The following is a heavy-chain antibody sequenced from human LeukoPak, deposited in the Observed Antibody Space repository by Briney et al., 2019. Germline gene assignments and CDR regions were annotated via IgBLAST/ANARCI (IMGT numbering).Heavy chain of an antibody. CDR2: INPSGGST. V-gene: IGHV1-46*01. D-gene: IGHD1-26*01. CDR3: ARAVSRVGATGDDFDY. J-gene: IGHJ4*02. Sequence: ASVKVSCKESGYTFTSYYMHWVRQAPGQGLEWMGIINPSGGSTSYAQKFQGRVTMTRDMSTSTVYMELSSLRSEDTAVYYCARAVSRVGATGDDFDYWGQGTLVTVSS. CDR1: GYTFTSYY.